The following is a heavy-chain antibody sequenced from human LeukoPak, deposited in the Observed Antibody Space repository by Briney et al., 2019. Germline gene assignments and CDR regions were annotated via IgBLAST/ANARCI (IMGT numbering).Heavy chain of an antibody. CDR2: IIPIFGTA. CDR1: GGTFSSYA. V-gene: IGHV1-69*06. CDR3: ARGYYDILTGYSLYYYYYYMDV. J-gene: IGHJ6*03. Sequence: SVKVSCKASGGTFSSYAISWVRQAPGQGLEWMGGIIPIFGTANYAQKFQGRVTITADKSTSTAYMELSRLRSDDTAVYYCARGYYDILTGYSLYYYYYYMDVWGKGTTVTVSS. D-gene: IGHD3-9*01.